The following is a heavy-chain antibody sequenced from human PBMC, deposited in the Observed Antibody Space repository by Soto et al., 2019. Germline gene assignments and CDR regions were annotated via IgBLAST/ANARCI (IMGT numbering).Heavy chain of an antibody. Sequence: VGSLRLSCAASGFTFSDYYMSWIRQAPGKGLEWVSYISSSGSTIYYADSVKGRFTISGDNAKNSLYLQMNSLRAEDTAVYYCARGISPTDPFDYWGQGTLVTVSS. J-gene: IGHJ4*02. CDR2: ISSSGSTI. D-gene: IGHD4-17*01. CDR1: GFTFSDYY. V-gene: IGHV3-11*01. CDR3: ARGISPTDPFDY.